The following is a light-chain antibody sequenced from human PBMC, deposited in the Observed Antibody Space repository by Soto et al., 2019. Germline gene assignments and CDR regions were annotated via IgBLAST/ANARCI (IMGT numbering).Light chain of an antibody. J-gene: IGKJ2*01. CDR1: QSVSRSY. CDR3: QQYGSSPYT. CDR2: DAS. Sequence: EIVLTQSPGTLSLSPGERATLSCRASQSVSRSYLAWNQQKPGQAPRLLIYDASSRDTGIPDRFSGSGSGTDFTLTISRLEPEHFAVYYCQQYGSSPYTFGKGTKLEIK. V-gene: IGKV3-20*01.